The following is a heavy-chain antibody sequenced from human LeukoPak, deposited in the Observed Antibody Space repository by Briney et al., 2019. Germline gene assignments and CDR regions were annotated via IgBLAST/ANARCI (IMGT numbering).Heavy chain of an antibody. V-gene: IGHV3-30-3*01. Sequence: RSLRLSCAASGLTFSSYAMHWVRQAPGKGLEWVAVISYDGSNKYYADSVKGRFTISRDNSKNTLYLQMNSLRAEDTAVYYCARDKSYYDLWSGYSAADYYGMDVWGQGTTVTVSS. CDR2: ISYDGSNK. CDR1: GLTFSSYA. J-gene: IGHJ6*02. CDR3: ARDKSYYDLWSGYSAADYYGMDV. D-gene: IGHD3-3*01.